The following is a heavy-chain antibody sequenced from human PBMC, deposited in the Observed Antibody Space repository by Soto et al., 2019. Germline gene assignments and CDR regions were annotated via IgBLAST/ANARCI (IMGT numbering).Heavy chain of an antibody. CDR2: IYSGGST. J-gene: IGHJ6*02. V-gene: IGHV3-66*01. D-gene: IGHD3-10*01. CDR1: GFTVSSNY. Sequence: EVQLVESGGGLVQPGGSLRLSCAASGFTVSSNYMSWVRQAPGKGLEWVSVIYSGGSTYYADSVKGRFTISRDNSKSTLSRKMNSLRAEDTAVYYGARDMVRALDVWGQGTTVTVSS. CDR3: ARDMVRALDV.